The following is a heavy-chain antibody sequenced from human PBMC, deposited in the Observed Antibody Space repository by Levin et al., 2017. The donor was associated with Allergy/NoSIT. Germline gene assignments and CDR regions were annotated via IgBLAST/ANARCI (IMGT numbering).Heavy chain of an antibody. CDR3: ARGGHYYGSGLDI. V-gene: IGHV4-59*01. D-gene: IGHD3-10*01. Sequence: PGGSLRLSCTVSGGSISSYYWSWIRQPPGKGLEWIGYIYYSGSTNYNPSLKSRVTISVDTSKNQFSLKLSSVTAADTAVYYCARGGHYYGSGLDIWGQGTMVTVSS. J-gene: IGHJ3*02. CDR1: GGSISSYY. CDR2: IYYSGST.